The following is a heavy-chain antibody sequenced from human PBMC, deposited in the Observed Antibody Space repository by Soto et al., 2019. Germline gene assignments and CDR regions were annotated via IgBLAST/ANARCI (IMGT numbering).Heavy chain of an antibody. CDR3: ARIPNSGSYYYFDY. V-gene: IGHV3-53*02. J-gene: IGHJ4*02. D-gene: IGHD1-26*01. Sequence: EVQLVETGGGLIQPGGSLRLSCAASGFTVSSNYMSWVRQAPGKGLEWVSVIYSSGSTYYADSVKGRFTISRDNSKNTLYLQMNSLRAEDTAVYYCARIPNSGSYYYFDYWGQGTLVTVSS. CDR1: GFTVSSNY. CDR2: IYSSGST.